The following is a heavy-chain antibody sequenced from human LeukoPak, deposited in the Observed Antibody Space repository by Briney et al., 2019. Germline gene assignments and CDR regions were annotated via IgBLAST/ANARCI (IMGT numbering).Heavy chain of an antibody. Sequence: GSSVTVSCKASGGTFSSYAISLVRQAPGQGLEWMGGIIPIFGTANYAQKFQGRVTITTDESTSTAYMELSSLRSEDTAVYYCARDHYYDSSGYYKPPYWYFDLWGRGTLVTVSS. D-gene: IGHD3-22*01. CDR1: GGTFSSYA. CDR3: ARDHYYDSSGYYKPPYWYFDL. CDR2: IIPIFGTA. J-gene: IGHJ2*01. V-gene: IGHV1-69*05.